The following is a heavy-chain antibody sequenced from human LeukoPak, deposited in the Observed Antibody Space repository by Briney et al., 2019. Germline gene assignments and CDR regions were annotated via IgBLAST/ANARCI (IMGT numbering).Heavy chain of an antibody. D-gene: IGHD3/OR15-3a*01. CDR1: GFTFSSFW. CDR2: KKQDGSET. CDR3: AGGTGFLFEN. V-gene: IGHV3-7*05. J-gene: IGHJ4*02. Sequence: GGSMRLSCAAAGFTFSSFWMHWVRQVPGKGLEWVANKKQDGSETYYVDSVKGRFTISRDNAKNSLYLQMNSLRAEDTAVYYCAGGTGFLFENWGQGTLVAVSS.